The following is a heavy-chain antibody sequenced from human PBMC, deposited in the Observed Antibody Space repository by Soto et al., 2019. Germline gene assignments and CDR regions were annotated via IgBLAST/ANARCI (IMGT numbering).Heavy chain of an antibody. CDR3: AKSGFADLDY. Sequence: EVQLLQSGGGLVQPGGSLRLSCAASGFTFSTYAMAWVRQPPGKGLEWVSTVSGGGDHTYYADSVKGRSTISRDASTNTLYLQMDSLRVEDPAVYYCAKSGFADLDYWGQGALVTVSS. CDR1: GFTFSTYA. V-gene: IGHV3-23*01. CDR2: VSGGGDHT. J-gene: IGHJ1*01. D-gene: IGHD1-26*01.